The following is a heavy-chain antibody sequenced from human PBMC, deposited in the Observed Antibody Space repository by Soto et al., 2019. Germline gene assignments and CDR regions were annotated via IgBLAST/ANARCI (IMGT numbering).Heavy chain of an antibody. D-gene: IGHD3-22*01. V-gene: IGHV4-59*08. Sequence: SETLSLTCTVSGGSIMSFYWSWIRQPPGKGLECIGYIYYSGSTNYNPSLKSRVTISVDTSKNQFSLKLSSVTAADTAVYYCARLDHYYDNPGYWGQGTLVTVSS. CDR1: GGSIMSFY. CDR3: ARLDHYYDNPGY. CDR2: IYYSGST. J-gene: IGHJ4*02.